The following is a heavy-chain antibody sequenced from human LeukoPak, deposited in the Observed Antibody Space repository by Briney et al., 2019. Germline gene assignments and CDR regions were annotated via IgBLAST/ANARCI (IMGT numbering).Heavy chain of an antibody. CDR2: IKQDGSEK. Sequence: GGSLRLSCAASGFVFGSYWMSWVRQAPGKGLEWVAKIKQDGSEKYYMDSVKGRFTISRDNAQNSLSLQMNSLRAEDTAEYYCAREVDYRAFDIWGRGTMVIVSS. V-gene: IGHV3-7*01. CDR3: AREVDYRAFDI. D-gene: IGHD3-10*01. CDR1: GFVFGSYW. J-gene: IGHJ3*02.